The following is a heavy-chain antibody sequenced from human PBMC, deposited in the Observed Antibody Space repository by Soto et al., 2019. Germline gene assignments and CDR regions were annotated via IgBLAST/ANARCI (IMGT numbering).Heavy chain of an antibody. CDR1: GFTFSSYW. D-gene: IGHD3-3*01. CDR3: ARPAYDYWSGYPYYYYYMDV. J-gene: IGHJ6*03. V-gene: IGHV3-7*01. Sequence: GGSLRLSCAASGFTFSSYWMSWVRQAPGKGLEWVANIKQDGSEKYYVDSVKGRFTISRDNAKNSLYLQMNSLRAEDTAVYYCARPAYDYWSGYPYYYYYMDVWGKGTTVTVS. CDR2: IKQDGSEK.